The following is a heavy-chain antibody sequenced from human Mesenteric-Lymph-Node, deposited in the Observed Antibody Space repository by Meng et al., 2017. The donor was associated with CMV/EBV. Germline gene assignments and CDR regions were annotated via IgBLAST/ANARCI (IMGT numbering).Heavy chain of an antibody. CDR2: IYHSGST. Sequence: SETLSLTCKVSGYSISSGYYWGWIRQPPGKGLEWIGNIYHSGSTYYNPSLKSRVTISVDTSKNQFSLNLSSVTAADTAVYYCARAKFGTIVVVPGAAPFDYWGQGTLVTVSS. CDR1: GYSISSGYY. D-gene: IGHD2-2*01. CDR3: ARAKFGTIVVVPGAAPFDY. V-gene: IGHV4-38-2*02. J-gene: IGHJ4*02.